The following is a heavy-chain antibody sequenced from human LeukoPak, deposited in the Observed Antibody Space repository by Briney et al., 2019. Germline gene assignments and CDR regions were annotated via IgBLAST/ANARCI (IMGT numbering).Heavy chain of an antibody. CDR3: VGDGIVVVTAIHDY. CDR1: GFTFSSYS. D-gene: IGHD2-21*02. Sequence: TGGSLRFSCAASGFTFSSYSMNWVRQAPGKGLEWVSSISSSSSYIYHADTVKCRFTISRDNAKNSLHLQMNSLRAEDTAVYYCVGDGIVVVTAIHDYWAQGTLHTVSS. CDR2: ISSSSSYI. V-gene: IGHV3-21*01. J-gene: IGHJ4*02.